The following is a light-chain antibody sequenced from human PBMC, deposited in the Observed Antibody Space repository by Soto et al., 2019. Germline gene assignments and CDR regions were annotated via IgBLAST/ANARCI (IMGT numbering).Light chain of an antibody. CDR3: QQSYSTPLT. CDR2: AAS. Sequence: DIQMTQSPSSLSASVGDRVTITCRASQSISSYLNWYQQKPGKAPKLLIYAASSLQSGVPSRFSGIGSGTDFTLTITSLQPEDFATYYCQQSYSTPLTFXQGTRREI. J-gene: IGKJ5*01. CDR1: QSISSY. V-gene: IGKV1-39*01.